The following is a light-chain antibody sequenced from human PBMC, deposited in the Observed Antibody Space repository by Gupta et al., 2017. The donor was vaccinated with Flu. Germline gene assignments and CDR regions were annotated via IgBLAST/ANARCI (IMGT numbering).Light chain of an antibody. V-gene: IGLV1-44*01. CDR3: AAWDDSLNGTV. Sequence: QSVLTQPPSASGTPGQRVTISCSGSSSNIGSNTANWYQQLPRTAPNLLIYSDNRRPSGVPDRFSGSKTGTSASLAISGLQSEDEADYYCAAWDDSLNGTVFGGGTKLTVL. CDR2: SDN. J-gene: IGLJ3*02. CDR1: SSNIGSNT.